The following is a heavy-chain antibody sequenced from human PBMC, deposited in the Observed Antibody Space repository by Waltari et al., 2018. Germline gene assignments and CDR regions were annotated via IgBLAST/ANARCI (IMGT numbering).Heavy chain of an antibody. CDR1: GGSISIYY. D-gene: IGHD4-17*01. J-gene: IGHJ4*02. CDR3: ARVVRTVTTGYYFDY. CDR2: IYYSGST. V-gene: IGHV4-59*01. Sequence: QVQLQESGPGLVKPSETLSLTCTFSGGSISIYYWSWIRQPPGKGLEWIGYIYYSGSTNYNPSLKSRVTISVDTSKNQFSLKLSSVTAADTAVYYCARVVRTVTTGYYFDYWGQGTLVTVSS.